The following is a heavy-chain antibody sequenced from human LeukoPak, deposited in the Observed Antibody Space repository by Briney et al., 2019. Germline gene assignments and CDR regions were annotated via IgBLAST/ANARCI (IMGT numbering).Heavy chain of an antibody. CDR3: ARERIQLWLRYFDY. CDR2: IYYSGST. D-gene: IGHD5-18*01. J-gene: IGHJ4*02. V-gene: IGHV4-59*12. Sequence: PSETLSLTCTVSGGSISSYYWSWIRQPPGKGLEWIGYIYYSGSTNYNPSLKSRVTISVDTSKNQFSLKLSSVTAADTAVYYCARERIQLWLRYFDYWGQGTLVTVSS. CDR1: GGSISSYY.